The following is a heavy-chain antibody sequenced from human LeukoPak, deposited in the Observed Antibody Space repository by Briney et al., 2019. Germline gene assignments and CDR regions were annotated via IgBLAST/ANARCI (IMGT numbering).Heavy chain of an antibody. J-gene: IGHJ6*02. CDR1: GGSFSGYY. Sequence: ETLSLTCAVYGGSFSGYYWSWVRQAPGKGLEWVSAISGSGGSTYYADSVKGRFTISRDNSKNTLYLQMNSLRAEDTAVYYCAKDGPTDYYGMDVWGQGTTVTVSS. CDR3: AKDGPTDYYGMDV. CDR2: ISGSGGST. V-gene: IGHV3-23*01.